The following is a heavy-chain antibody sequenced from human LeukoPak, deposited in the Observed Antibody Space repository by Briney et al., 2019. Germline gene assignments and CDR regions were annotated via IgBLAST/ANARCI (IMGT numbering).Heavy chain of an antibody. J-gene: IGHJ4*02. D-gene: IGHD3/OR15-3a*01. V-gene: IGHV1-24*01. Sequence: ASVKVSCKVSGYTLTELSMHWVRQAPGKGLEWMGGFDPEDGETIYAQKFQGRVTMTEDTSTDTAYMELSSLRSEDTAVYYCAKSLGSPYYDFWNDDWGQGTLVTVSS. CDR2: FDPEDGET. CDR3: AKSLGSPYYDFWNDD. CDR1: GYTLTELS.